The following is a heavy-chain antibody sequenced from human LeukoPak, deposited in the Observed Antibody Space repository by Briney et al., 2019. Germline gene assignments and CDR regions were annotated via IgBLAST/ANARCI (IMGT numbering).Heavy chain of an antibody. V-gene: IGHV5-51*01. CDR1: GYSFTSYW. J-gene: IGHJ4*02. Sequence: GESLKISCKGSGYSFTSYWIGWVRQMPGKGLEWMGIIYPGDSNTRYSPSFQGQVTISADKSISTAYLQWSSLKASDTAMYYCARVGYSSGWYLDYWGQGTLVTVSS. CDR2: IYPGDSNT. CDR3: ARVGYSSGWYLDY. D-gene: IGHD6-19*01.